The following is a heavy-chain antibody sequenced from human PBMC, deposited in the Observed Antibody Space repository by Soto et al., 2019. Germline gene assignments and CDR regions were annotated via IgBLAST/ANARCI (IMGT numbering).Heavy chain of an antibody. D-gene: IGHD3-22*01. CDR3: ARSRRDYDSSGYYYRNGMDV. J-gene: IGHJ6*02. CDR2: ISSSSSTI. Sequence: PGGSLRLSCAASGFTFSSYSMNWVRQAPGKGLEWVSYISSSSSTIYYADSVKGRFTISRDNAKNSLHLQMNSLRDEDTAVYYCARSRRDYDSSGYYYRNGMDVWGQGTTVTVSS. V-gene: IGHV3-48*02. CDR1: GFTFSSYS.